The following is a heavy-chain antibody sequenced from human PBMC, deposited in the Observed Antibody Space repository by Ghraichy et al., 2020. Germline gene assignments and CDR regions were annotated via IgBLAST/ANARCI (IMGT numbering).Heavy chain of an antibody. CDR3: ARTVRILDSRSGGPPKAVDS. D-gene: IGHD3-10*01. J-gene: IGHJ4*02. V-gene: IGHV3-48*02. CDR2: ISSTSDTI. CDR1: GFTFNTYN. Sequence: LSLTCAASGFTFNTYNMIWVRLAPGKGLEWSSYISSTSDTIFYADSVNGRFTISRDNAKNSLFLQINRLRDEDTAIYYCARTVRILDSRSGGPPKAVDSWGQRTLVTVSS.